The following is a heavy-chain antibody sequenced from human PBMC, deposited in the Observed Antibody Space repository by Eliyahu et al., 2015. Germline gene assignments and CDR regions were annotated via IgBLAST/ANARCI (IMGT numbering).Heavy chain of an antibody. J-gene: IGHJ5*02. CDR3: AREIRDGSNWFDP. V-gene: IGHV1-46*01. Sequence: QVQLVQSGAEVKKPGASVKVSCKASGYSFTNFYMHWVRQAPGQGLEWVGTIDPSGGRIEYAQKFQGRVIMTSDTSTSSVYMELSSLRSEDTAVYYCAREIRDGSNWFDPWGQGTLVTVSS. CDR2: IDPSGGRI. D-gene: IGHD5-24*01. CDR1: GYSFTNFY.